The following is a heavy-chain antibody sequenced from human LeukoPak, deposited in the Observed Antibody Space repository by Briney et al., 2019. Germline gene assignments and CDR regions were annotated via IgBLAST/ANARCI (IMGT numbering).Heavy chain of an antibody. CDR1: GGSISSSNW. J-gene: IGHJ5*02. CDR2: IYHSGST. CDR3: ARASPYCYDSTLFDP. V-gene: IGHV4-4*02. D-gene: IGHD3-22*01. Sequence: PSGTLSLTCAVSGGSISSSNWWSWVRQPPGKGLEWIGEIYHSGSTNYNPSLKSRVTISVDKSKNQFSLKLSSVTAADTAVYYCARASPYCYDSTLFDPWGQGTLVTVSS.